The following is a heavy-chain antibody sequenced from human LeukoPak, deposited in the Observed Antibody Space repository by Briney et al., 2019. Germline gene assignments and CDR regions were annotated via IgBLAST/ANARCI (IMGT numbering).Heavy chain of an antibody. D-gene: IGHD3-10*01. V-gene: IGHV3-7*01. J-gene: IGHJ4*02. CDR1: GFTFSDFW. CDR2: IKEDGSQK. Sequence: GGSLRLSCAGSGFTFSDFWMTWVRQAPGKGLEWVANIKEDGSQKYSVGSVKGRFTISRDNAKNSLYLQMNSLRDEDTAVYYCARGTHYHRHWGQGTLVTVSS. CDR3: ARGTHYHRH.